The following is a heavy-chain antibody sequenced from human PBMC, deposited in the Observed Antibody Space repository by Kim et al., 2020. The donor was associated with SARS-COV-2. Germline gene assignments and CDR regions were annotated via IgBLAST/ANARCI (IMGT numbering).Heavy chain of an antibody. J-gene: IGHJ4*02. CDR2: T. D-gene: IGHD3-3*01. Sequence: TPYAGPVMGRFTISRDSSRNTVFLQMNSLRADDTAVYYCARGGLTSGFDYWGQGTLVTVSS. V-gene: IGHV3-23*01. CDR3: ARGGLTSGFDY.